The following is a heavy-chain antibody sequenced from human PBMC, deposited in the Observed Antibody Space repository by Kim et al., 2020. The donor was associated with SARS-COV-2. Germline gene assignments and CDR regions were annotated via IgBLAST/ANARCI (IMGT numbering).Heavy chain of an antibody. J-gene: IGHJ6*01. CDR3: ARDTVAGTTLDYYYGMDV. Sequence: GGSLRLSCAASGFTFSSYAMHWVRQAPGKGLQWVAVISYDGSNKYYADSVKGRFTISRDKSQNTLYLQMNSLRAEDTAVYYCARDTVAGTTLDYYYGMDV. CDR1: GFTFSSYA. D-gene: IGHD6-19*01. V-gene: IGHV3-30*04. CDR2: ISYDGSNK.